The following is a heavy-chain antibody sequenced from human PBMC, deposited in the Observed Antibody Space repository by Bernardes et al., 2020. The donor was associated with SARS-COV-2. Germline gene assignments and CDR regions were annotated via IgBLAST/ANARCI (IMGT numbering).Heavy chain of an antibody. Sequence: GSLRLSCAASGFTFSSYSMNWVRQAPGKGLEWVSYISSSSSTIYYADSVKGRFTISRDNAKNSLYLQMNSLRAEDTAVYYCARDRVSGYSYGYVGYWGQGTLVTVSS. J-gene: IGHJ4*02. V-gene: IGHV3-48*01. CDR1: GFTFSSYS. D-gene: IGHD5-18*01. CDR2: ISSSSSTI. CDR3: ARDRVSGYSYGYVGY.